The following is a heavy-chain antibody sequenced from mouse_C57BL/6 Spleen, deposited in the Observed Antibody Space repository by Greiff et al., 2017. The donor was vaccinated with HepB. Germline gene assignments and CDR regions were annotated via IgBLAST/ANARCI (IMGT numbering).Heavy chain of an antibody. CDR2: IRSKSNNYAT. Sequence: GGGLVQPKGSLKLSCAASGFSFNTYAMNWVRQAPGKGLEWVARIRSKSNNYATYYADSVKDRFTISRDDSESMLYLQMNNVKTEDTAMYYCVRHGGGNGYYDWFAYWGQGTLVTVSA. V-gene: IGHV10-1*01. CDR3: VRHGGGNGYYDWFAY. CDR1: GFSFNTYA. D-gene: IGHD2-3*01. J-gene: IGHJ3*01.